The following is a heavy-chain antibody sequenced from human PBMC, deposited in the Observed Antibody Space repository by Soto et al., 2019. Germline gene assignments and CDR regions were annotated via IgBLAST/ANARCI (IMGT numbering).Heavy chain of an antibody. D-gene: IGHD4-17*01. V-gene: IGHV4-31*03. CDR3: ASLHDYGDYVPFDY. Sequence: SLTCTVSGGSISGGGYYWSWILQHPGKGLEWIGYIYYSGSTYYNPSLKSRVTISVDTSKNQFSLKLSAVTAADTAVYYCASLHDYGDYVPFDYFGQRTLVAFSS. CDR1: GGSISGGGYY. CDR2: IYYSGST. J-gene: IGHJ4*02.